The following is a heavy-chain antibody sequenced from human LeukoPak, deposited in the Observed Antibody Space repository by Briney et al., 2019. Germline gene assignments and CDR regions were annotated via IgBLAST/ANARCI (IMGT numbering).Heavy chain of an antibody. Sequence: SETLSLTCTVSGGSISSSSHYWGWIRQPPGKGLEWIGSMYYRGSTYHNPSLKSRVTISVDTSKNQFSLRLSSVTAADTAVYYCARDWGVSARPGYMDVWGKGTTVTVSS. CDR2: MYYRGST. CDR1: GGSISSSSHY. CDR3: ARDWGVSARPGYMDV. V-gene: IGHV4-39*07. D-gene: IGHD6-6*01. J-gene: IGHJ6*03.